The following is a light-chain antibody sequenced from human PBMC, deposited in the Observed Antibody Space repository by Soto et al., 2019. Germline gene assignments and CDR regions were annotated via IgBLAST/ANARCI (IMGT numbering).Light chain of an antibody. CDR3: LQDYSYPRT. V-gene: IGKV1-6*01. CDR1: QGIRTD. Sequence: AVQLIQSPSSLSASVGDRVTITCRASQGIRTDIGWYQQKPGKAPKVLIFGASTLQSGVPSRFSGSGSCTDFTLTISSLRPEDLANYCCLQDYSYPRTFCQGTKVEIK. J-gene: IGKJ1*01. CDR2: GAS.